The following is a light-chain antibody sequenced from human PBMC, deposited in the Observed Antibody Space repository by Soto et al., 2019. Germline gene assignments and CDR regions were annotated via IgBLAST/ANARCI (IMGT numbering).Light chain of an antibody. CDR2: DFN. V-gene: IGLV1-51*01. CDR3: GTWDTKLGARV. Sequence: QPVLTQPPSMSADPGQTVSISCSGSSSNIGSNYVGWYYQVPGTAPKLLIYDFNRRPSGIPDRFSASKSGTSATLVITGLQAGDEAVYYCGTWDTKLGARVFGGGTKVTVL. J-gene: IGLJ3*02. CDR1: SSNIGSNY.